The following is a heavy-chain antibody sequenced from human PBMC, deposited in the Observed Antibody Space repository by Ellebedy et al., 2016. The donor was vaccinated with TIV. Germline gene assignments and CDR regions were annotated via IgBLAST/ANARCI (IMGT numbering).Heavy chain of an antibody. D-gene: IGHD6-19*01. J-gene: IGHJ4*02. CDR2: IIPIFGTA. CDR1: GGTFSSYA. Sequence: SVKVSXKASGGTFSSYAISWVRQAPGQGLEWMGGIIPIFGTANYAQKFQGRVTITADESTSTAYMELSSLRSEDTAVYYCARVNSSGWSEWYFDYWGQGTLVTVSS. CDR3: ARVNSSGWSEWYFDY. V-gene: IGHV1-69*13.